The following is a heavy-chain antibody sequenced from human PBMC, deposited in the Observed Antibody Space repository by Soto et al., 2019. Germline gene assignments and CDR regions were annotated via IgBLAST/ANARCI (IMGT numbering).Heavy chain of an antibody. CDR3: ARENWSYVD. D-gene: IGHD1-26*01. Sequence: QAQLVQSGAEAKRPETSVKVSCKVSGYTFTNYFNGIRKAPGQGLEWMGWMNPKDGDTEYARKFQGRVTLTRDTSITTAYMELSSLTSDDTAVYYCARENWSYVDWGQGTLVTVSS. J-gene: IGHJ4*02. V-gene: IGHV1-2*02. CDR1: GYTFTNY. CDR2: MNPKDGDT.